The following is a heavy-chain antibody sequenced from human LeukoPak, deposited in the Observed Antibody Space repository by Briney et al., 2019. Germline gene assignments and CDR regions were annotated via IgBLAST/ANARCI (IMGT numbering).Heavy chain of an antibody. Sequence: SETLSLTCTVSGGSISSSSYYWGWIRQPPGKGLEWIGSIYYSGSTYYNPSLKSRVTVSVDTSKNQFSLKLGSVTAAGTAVYYCARVHVEMATMSVRYDAFDIWGQGTMVTVSS. J-gene: IGHJ3*02. D-gene: IGHD5-24*01. CDR2: IYYSGST. V-gene: IGHV4-39*07. CDR3: ARVHVEMATMSVRYDAFDI. CDR1: GGSISSSSYY.